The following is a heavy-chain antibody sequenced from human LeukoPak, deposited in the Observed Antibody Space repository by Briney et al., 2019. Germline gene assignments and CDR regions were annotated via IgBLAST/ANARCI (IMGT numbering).Heavy chain of an antibody. CDR2: MNHSGST. CDR3: ARRSNWYFDL. V-gene: IGHV4-34*01. Sequence: PSETLSLTCAVYDGSFSGYYWSWIRQPPGKGLEWIGEMNHSGSTSSNPSLRSRVTISVDTSKNQFSPKLSSVTAADTAVYYCARRSNWYFDLWGRGTLVTVSS. CDR1: DGSFSGYY. J-gene: IGHJ2*01.